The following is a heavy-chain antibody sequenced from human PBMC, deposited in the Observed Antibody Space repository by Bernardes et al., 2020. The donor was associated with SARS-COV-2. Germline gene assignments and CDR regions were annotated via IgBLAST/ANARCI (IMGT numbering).Heavy chain of an antibody. CDR3: ARGAGDV. Sequence: GSLRLSCVASGFTLSDHYMDWVRQAPGKGLEWVGRTRNKANSYTTEYAASVKGRFTISRDDSKNSMYVQMNSLKTEDTAVYYCARGAGDVWGQGTTVTVSS. CDR1: GFTLSDHY. J-gene: IGHJ6*02. CDR2: TRNKANSYTT. V-gene: IGHV3-72*01.